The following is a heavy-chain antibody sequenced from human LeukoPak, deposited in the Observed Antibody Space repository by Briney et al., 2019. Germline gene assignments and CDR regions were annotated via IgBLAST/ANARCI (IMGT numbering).Heavy chain of an antibody. CDR1: GFTFSNYA. CDR3: AKGARYRSGGSCYPAYDY. J-gene: IGHJ4*02. Sequence: GGSLRLSCAASGFTFSNYAMSWVRQAPGKGLEWVSHISNSGASTYYADSVKGRFTISRDNSKNTLYLQMNSLRVEDTAVYYCAKGARYRSGGSCYPAYDYWGQGTLVTVSS. D-gene: IGHD2-15*01. V-gene: IGHV3-23*01. CDR2: ISNSGAST.